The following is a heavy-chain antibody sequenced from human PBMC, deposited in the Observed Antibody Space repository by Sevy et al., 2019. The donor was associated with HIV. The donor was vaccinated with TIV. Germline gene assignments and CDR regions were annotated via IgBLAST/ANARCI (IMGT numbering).Heavy chain of an antibody. Sequence: GGSLRLSCAASGVSFSTYWMHWVRQAPGKRLEWVANIKQDESKKYYVASVKGRFTISRDNAKNSGDLEMSSLRPEDTAIYYCAKGNSGSFDYWGQGTLVTVSS. J-gene: IGHJ4*02. D-gene: IGHD3-22*01. V-gene: IGHV3-7*01. CDR1: GVSFSTYW. CDR3: AKGNSGSFDY. CDR2: IKQDESKK.